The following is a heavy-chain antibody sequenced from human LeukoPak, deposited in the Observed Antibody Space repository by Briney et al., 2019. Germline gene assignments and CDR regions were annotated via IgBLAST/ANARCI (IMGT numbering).Heavy chain of an antibody. Sequence: ASVKVSCKASGGTFTSYAISWVRQAPGQGLEWMGGIIPIFGTANYAQKFQGRVTITTDESTSTAYMELSSLRSEDTAVYYCARDLGGSGSYSPYYFDYWGQGTLVTVSS. CDR2: IIPIFGTA. D-gene: IGHD3-10*01. V-gene: IGHV1-69*05. CDR3: ARDLGGSGSYSPYYFDY. J-gene: IGHJ4*02. CDR1: GGTFTSYA.